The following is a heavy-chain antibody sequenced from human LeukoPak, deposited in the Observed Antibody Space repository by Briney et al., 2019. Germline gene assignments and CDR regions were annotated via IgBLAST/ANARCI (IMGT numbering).Heavy chain of an antibody. Sequence: GKGPEWMGGFDPADCETIYAQKFQGRVPMTEDTSTDTAYMELSSLRSEDTAVYYCATWGTWGQGTLVTVSS. D-gene: IGHD1-1*01. J-gene: IGHJ4*02. CDR2: FDPADCET. CDR3: ATWGT. V-gene: IGHV1-24*01.